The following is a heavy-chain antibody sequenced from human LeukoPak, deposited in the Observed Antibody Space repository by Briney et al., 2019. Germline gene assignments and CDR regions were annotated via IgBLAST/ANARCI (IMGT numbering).Heavy chain of an antibody. CDR3: AKRRFLGIAVAGPMDG. CDR2: ISGSGGST. Sequence: PGGSLRLSCAASGFTFSSYAMSWVRQAPGKGLEWVSAISGSGGSTYYADSVKGRFTISRDNSKNTLYLQMNSLRAEDTAVYYCAKRRFLGIAVAGPMDGWGQGTTVTVSS. D-gene: IGHD6-19*01. V-gene: IGHV3-23*01. CDR1: GFTFSSYA. J-gene: IGHJ6*02.